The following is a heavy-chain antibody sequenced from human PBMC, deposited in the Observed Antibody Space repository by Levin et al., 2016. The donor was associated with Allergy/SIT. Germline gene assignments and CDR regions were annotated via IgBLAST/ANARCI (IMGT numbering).Heavy chain of an antibody. CDR3: AKGVTGTAPFDY. J-gene: IGHJ4*02. CDR1: GFTFTSYA. Sequence: GESLKISCAASGFTFTSYAMSWVRQAPGKGLEWVSGISGGGGDSTYYADSVKGRFTISKDNSRNMVYLHMASLRADDTAVYYCAKGVTGTAPFDYWGQGTLGTVSS. D-gene: IGHD1-1*01. CDR2: ISGGGGDST. V-gene: IGHV3-23*01.